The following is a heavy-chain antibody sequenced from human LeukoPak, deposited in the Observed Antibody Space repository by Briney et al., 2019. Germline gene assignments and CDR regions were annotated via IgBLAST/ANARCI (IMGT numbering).Heavy chain of an antibody. CDR2: INHSGST. CDR1: GFTFSSYA. V-gene: IGHV4-34*01. CDR3: ARGDHGDYY. Sequence: GSLRLSCAASGFTFSSYAMSWIRQPPGKGLEWIGEINHSGSTNYNPSLKSRVTISVDTSKNQFSLKLSSVTAADTAVYYCARGDHGDYYWGQGTLVTVSS. D-gene: IGHD4-17*01. J-gene: IGHJ4*02.